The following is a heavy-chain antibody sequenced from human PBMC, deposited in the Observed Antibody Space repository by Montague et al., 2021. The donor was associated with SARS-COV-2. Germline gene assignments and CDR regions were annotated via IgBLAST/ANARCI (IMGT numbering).Heavy chain of an antibody. V-gene: IGHV6-1*01. CDR2: TSYRSKWTS. CDR3: VRDTGSAQAGFDA. Sequence: CAISGDSVWSNTAAWNWIRQSPSGGLEWLGRTSYRSKWTSDYATSVEGRISIDPDTSKNQFSLHLRSVTPEDTGVYYCVRDTGSAQAGFDAWGQGTLVTVSS. J-gene: IGHJ4*02. D-gene: IGHD4-17*01. CDR1: GDSVWSNTAA.